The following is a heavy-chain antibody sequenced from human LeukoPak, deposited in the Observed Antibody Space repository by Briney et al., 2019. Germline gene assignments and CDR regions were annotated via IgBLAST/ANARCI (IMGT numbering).Heavy chain of an antibody. V-gene: IGHV5-10-1*01. CDR3: ARGALDD. J-gene: IGHJ4*02. CDR2: IDPGDSHA. D-gene: IGHD3-16*01. Sequence: GESLQISCQASGYSFPTYLINWVRQMPGKGLEWMGRIDPGDSHADYNPSFQGHVTISVDRSINTVYLQWSSLKASDTAICYCARGALDDWGRGTLVTVSS. CDR1: GYSFPTYL.